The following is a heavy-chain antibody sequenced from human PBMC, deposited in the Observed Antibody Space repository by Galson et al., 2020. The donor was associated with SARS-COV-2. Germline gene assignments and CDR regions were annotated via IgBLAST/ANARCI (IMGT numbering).Heavy chain of an antibody. CDR1: GFTFSKYW. CDR2: IKEDGSKS. J-gene: IGHJ4*02. D-gene: IGHD5-12*01. CDR3: RLAGGATDYFEN. V-gene: IGHV3-7*01. Sequence: GGSLRLSCAASGFTFSKYWMSWVRQAPGQGLEWVANIKEDGSKSNYVESVKGRFTISRDNAKHSLYLQMNSLRAEETALYYCRLAGGATDYFENWGQGILVTVSS.